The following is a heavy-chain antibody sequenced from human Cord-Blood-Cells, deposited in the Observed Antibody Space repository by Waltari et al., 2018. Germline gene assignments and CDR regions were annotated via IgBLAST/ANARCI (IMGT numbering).Heavy chain of an antibody. V-gene: IGHV4-39*01. J-gene: IGHJ3*02. Sequence: SSSYYWGWIRQPPGKGLEWIGSIYYSGSTYYNPSLKSRVTISVDTSKNQFSLKLSSVTAADTAVYYCARQYSGSSHDAFDIWGQGTMVTVSS. CDR3: ARQYSGSSHDAFDI. CDR2: IYYSGST. D-gene: IGHD1-26*01. CDR1: SSSYY.